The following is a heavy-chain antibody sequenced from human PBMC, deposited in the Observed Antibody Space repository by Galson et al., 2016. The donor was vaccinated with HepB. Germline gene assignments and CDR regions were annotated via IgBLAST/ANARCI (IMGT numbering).Heavy chain of an antibody. J-gene: IGHJ4*02. CDR2: IAQDGSEE. CDR3: VRDYWGPGDD. Sequence: SLRLSCAVSGFTYGIYWMSWVRQAPGKGLEWVANIAQDGSEEYYVDSVKGRFAISRDTANNSLFQQNNSLRAEDTAVYYCVRDYWGPGDDWGRGTLVTVSS. V-gene: IGHV3-7*04. D-gene: IGHD7-27*01. CDR1: GFTYGIYW.